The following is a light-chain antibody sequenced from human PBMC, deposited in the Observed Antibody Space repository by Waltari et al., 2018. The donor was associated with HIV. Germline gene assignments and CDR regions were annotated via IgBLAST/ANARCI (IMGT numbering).Light chain of an antibody. V-gene: IGLV2-14*01. CDR1: SLDIGLYDF. J-gene: IGLJ3*02. CDR2: GVD. CDR3: TSHTLTRILL. Sequence: QSALTQPSSMSGSPGQSITISCTGSSLDIGLYDFVSWYKHLPGTAPPLIIYGVDRRPPGITSRVSASRSGDGASLTISGLRAEDEADYYCTSHTLTRILLFGGGTRLTVL.